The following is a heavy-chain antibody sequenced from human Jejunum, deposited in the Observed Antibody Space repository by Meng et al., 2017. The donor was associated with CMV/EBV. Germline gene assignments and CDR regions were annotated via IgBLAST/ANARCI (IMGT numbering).Heavy chain of an antibody. J-gene: IGHJ5*02. CDR1: GGSISSGEYY. Sequence: GHLPESGPGLVKPSQHLSLTCTVSGGSISSGEYYWSWIRQPPGKGLEWIGCIYYSGSTYYNPSLKGRVTISVDTSKNQFSLNLSSVTAADTAVYYCARGQRSYSGSYPEWFDPWGQGTLVTVSS. V-gene: IGHV4-30-4*01. D-gene: IGHD1-26*01. CDR3: ARGQRSYSGSYPEWFDP. CDR2: IYYSGST.